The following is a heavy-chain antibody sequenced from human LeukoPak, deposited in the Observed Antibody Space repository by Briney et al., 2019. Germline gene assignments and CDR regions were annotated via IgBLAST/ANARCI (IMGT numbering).Heavy chain of an antibody. Sequence: SETLSLTCTVSGGSISTSRHYWGWIRQPPGKGLEWIGSMYYSGSTYYNPSLKSRVTISVDTSENQFSLKLSSVTAADTAVYYCARYVVYGSGKYYFDYWGQGTLVTVSS. D-gene: IGHD3-10*01. CDR1: GGSISTSRHY. V-gene: IGHV4-39*01. CDR3: ARYVVYGSGKYYFDY. J-gene: IGHJ4*02. CDR2: MYYSGST.